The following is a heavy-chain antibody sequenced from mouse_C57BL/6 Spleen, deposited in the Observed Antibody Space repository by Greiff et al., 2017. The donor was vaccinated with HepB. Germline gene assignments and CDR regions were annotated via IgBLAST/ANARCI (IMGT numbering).Heavy chain of an antibody. CDR2: IDPSDSYT. V-gene: IGHV1-50*01. D-gene: IGHD1-1*01. CDR3: ARRYYYGSSWYFDV. Sequence: QVRLQQPGAELVKPGASVKLSCKASGYTFTSYWMQWVKQRPGQGLEWIGEIDPSDSYTNYNQKFKGKATLTVDTSSSTAYMQLSSLTSEDSAVYYCARRYYYGSSWYFDVWGTGTTVTVSS. J-gene: IGHJ1*03. CDR1: GYTFTSYW.